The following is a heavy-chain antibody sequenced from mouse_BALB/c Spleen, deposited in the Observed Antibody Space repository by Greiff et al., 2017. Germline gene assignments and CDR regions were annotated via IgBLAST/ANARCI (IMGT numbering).Heavy chain of an antibody. CDR3: TTTYYGNPWFAY. D-gene: IGHD2-10*01. CDR2: IYPGNSDT. J-gene: IGHJ3*01. CDR1: GYSFTSYW. V-gene: IGHV1-5*01. Sequence: VQLQQSGTVLARPGASVKMSCKASGYSFTSYWMHWVKQRPGQGLEWIGAIYPGNSDTSYNQKFKGKAKLTAVTSASTAYMELSSLTNEDSAVYYCTTTYYGNPWFAYWGQGTLVTVSA.